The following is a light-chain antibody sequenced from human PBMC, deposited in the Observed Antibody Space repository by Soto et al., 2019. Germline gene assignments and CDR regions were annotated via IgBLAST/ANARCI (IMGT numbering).Light chain of an antibody. CDR1: QSVSGSY. J-gene: IGKJ4*01. Sequence: IVLTLEPGRRCWSQGERATLSCRVSQSVSGSYLAWYQQKPRQAPPLLLYGASSTATGIPARFIGGGSGTAFSPPTISLQPADFVVYYCHQLSSYPLTFGRGTKVDI. CDR3: HQLSSYPLT. CDR2: GAS. V-gene: IGKV3-20*01.